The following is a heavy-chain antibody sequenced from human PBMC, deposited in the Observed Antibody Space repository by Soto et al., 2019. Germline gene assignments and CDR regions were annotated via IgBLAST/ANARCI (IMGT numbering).Heavy chain of an antibody. J-gene: IGHJ4*02. CDR1: GDTFSNYA. V-gene: IGHV1-69*01. CDR2: IFPVVGTT. D-gene: IGHD6-13*01. Sequence: QVQLVQSGAEVKRPGSSVKVSCKVSGDTFSNYAFNWVRQAPGQGLEWMGGIFPVVGTTNHAQEFRGRVSITADESTSTVYMELTSLTSADTAVYYCARDGGSSYIGAAAVLDYWGQGSLVTVSS. CDR3: ARDGGSSYIGAAAVLDY.